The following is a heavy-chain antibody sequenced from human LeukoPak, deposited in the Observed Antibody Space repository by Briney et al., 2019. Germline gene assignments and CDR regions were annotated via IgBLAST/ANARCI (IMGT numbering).Heavy chain of an antibody. V-gene: IGHV4-4*07. CDR3: ARSEGYDFWSGHRD. CDR2: IYTSGST. D-gene: IGHD3-3*01. J-gene: IGHJ4*02. CDR1: GGSISSYY. Sequence: SETLSLSCTVSGGSISSYYWSWIRQPAGKGLEWIGRIYTSGSTNYNPSLKGRVTMSVDTSKNQFSLKLSSVTAADTAVYYCARSEGYDFWSGHRDWGQGTLVTVSS.